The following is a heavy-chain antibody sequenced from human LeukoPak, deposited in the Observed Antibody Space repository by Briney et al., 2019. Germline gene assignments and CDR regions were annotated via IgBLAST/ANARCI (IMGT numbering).Heavy chain of an antibody. CDR3: AKVLSSVAGSPDRFDP. CDR2: ISGSAGST. D-gene: IGHD6-19*01. CDR1: GFIFSNYM. Sequence: GGSLRPSCAASGFIFSNYMMSWVRQAPGKGLEWVSVISGSAGSTYYADSVKGRFTISRDNSKNTVYLQMNSLRAEDTAIYYCAKVLSSVAGSPDRFDPWGQGTLVTVSS. V-gene: IGHV3-23*01. J-gene: IGHJ5*02.